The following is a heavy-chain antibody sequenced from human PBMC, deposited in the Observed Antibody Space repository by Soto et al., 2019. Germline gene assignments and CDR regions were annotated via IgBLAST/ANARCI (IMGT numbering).Heavy chain of an antibody. D-gene: IGHD4-17*01. CDR2: IYYSGST. CDR1: GGSVNNANYF. CDR3: ARDEVYGGSRGGMDV. J-gene: IGHJ6*02. V-gene: IGHV4-31*03. Sequence: QVRLEESGPGLVKPSETLSLICSVSGGSVNNANYFWNWIRHLPENGLEWIGYIYYSGSTSYNPSFKTRATLSIDKSKNQFSLRLKSVTVADAAVYFCARDEVYGGSRGGMDVWGRVTTVTVSS.